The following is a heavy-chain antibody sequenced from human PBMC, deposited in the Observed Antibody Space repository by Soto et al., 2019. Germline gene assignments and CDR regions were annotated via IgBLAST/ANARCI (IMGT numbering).Heavy chain of an antibody. V-gene: IGHV4-59*01. Sequence: SETLSLTCTISGGSISSYYWSWIRQPPGKGLEWIGYIYYSGSTNYNPSLKSRVTISVDTSKNQFSLKLSSVTAADTAVYYCARVGYYDRSGYHRGFDYWGQGTLVTVSS. D-gene: IGHD3-22*01. CDR3: ARVGYYDRSGYHRGFDY. CDR1: GGSISSYY. J-gene: IGHJ4*02. CDR2: IYYSGST.